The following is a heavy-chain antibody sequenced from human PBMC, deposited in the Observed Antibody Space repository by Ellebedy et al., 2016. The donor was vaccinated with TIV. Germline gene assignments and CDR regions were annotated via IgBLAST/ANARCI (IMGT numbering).Heavy chain of an antibody. CDR2: QHSTDIP. Sequence: GGSLRLSCVASGFTVSSNYMFWVRQAPGKGLEWVALQHSTDIPYYADSVRGRFTVSRDDSQNKLFLQMNNLRGDDTAVYYCARTDCSGRSCYPFFNHWGQGTLVTVSS. D-gene: IGHD2-8*02. V-gene: IGHV3-53*01. CDR1: GFTVSSNY. CDR3: ARTDCSGRSCYPFFNH. J-gene: IGHJ1*01.